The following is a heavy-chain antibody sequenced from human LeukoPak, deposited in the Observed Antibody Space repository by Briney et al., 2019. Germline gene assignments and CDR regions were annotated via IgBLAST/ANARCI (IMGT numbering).Heavy chain of an antibody. CDR3: AKGRNGYYNY. V-gene: IGHV3-21*01. Sequence: GGSLRLSCAASGFTFSSYSMNWVRQAPGKGLEWVSSISSSSSYIYYADSVKGRFTISRDNAKNSLYLQMNSLRAEDTAVYYCAKGRNGYYNYWGRGTLVTVSS. CDR1: GFTFSSYS. J-gene: IGHJ4*02. CDR2: ISSSSSYI. D-gene: IGHD2-8*01.